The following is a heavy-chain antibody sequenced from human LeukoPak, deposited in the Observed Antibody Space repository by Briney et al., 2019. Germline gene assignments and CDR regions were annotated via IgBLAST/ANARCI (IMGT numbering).Heavy chain of an antibody. CDR1: GGTFSSYA. V-gene: IGHV1-69*04. Sequence: SVKVSCKASGGTFSSYATSWVRQAPGQGLEWMGRIIPILGIANYAQKFQGRVTITADKSTSTAYMELSSLRSEDTAVYYCARDEVVVVAARYYYYGMDVWGQGTTVTVSS. CDR2: IIPILGIA. J-gene: IGHJ6*02. CDR3: ARDEVVVVAARYYYYGMDV. D-gene: IGHD2-15*01.